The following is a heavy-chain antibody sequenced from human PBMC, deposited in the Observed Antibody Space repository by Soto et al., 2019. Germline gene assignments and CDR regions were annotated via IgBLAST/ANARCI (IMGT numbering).Heavy chain of an antibody. CDR2: INPNSGFA. J-gene: IGHJ6*02. CDR1: GYTFTGQY. D-gene: IGHD3-16*01. V-gene: IGHV1-2*02. CDR3: ARGGDAFVLTIFWGGDEDYSMDV. Sequence: ASVKVSCKASGYTFTGQYMHWVRQAPGQGLEWIGWINPNSGFAEFAQKFEGRVTMTRDTSISTAYMEVNRLTPDDTAIYYCARGGDAFVLTIFWGGDEDYSMDVWGQGTAVTVSS.